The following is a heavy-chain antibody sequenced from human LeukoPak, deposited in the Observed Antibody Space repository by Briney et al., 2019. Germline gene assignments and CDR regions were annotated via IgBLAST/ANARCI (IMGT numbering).Heavy chain of an antibody. J-gene: IGHJ4*02. CDR2: FDPEDGET. Sequence: APVKVSFKGSGYTPTELFIPWVRQAPGKRAEVVGGFDPEDGETIYAQKFQGRVTMTEDTSTDTAYMELSSLRSEDTAVYYCAMYSGWYDYFDYWGQGTLVTVSS. V-gene: IGHV1-24*01. CDR3: AMYSGWYDYFDY. D-gene: IGHD6-19*01. CDR1: GYTPTELF.